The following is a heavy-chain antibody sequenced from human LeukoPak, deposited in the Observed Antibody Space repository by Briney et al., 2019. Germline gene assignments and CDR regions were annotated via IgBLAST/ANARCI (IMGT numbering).Heavy chain of an antibody. CDR1: GYTFTGYY. Sequence: ASVKVSCKASGYTFTGYYMHWVRQAPGQGLEWMGWINPNSGGTNYAQKFQGRVTMTRDTSISTAYMELSGLRSDDTAVYYCARVIGSYYYYYGMDVWGQGTTVTVSS. CDR3: ARVIGSYYYYYGMDV. CDR2: INPNSGGT. D-gene: IGHD2/OR15-2a*01. V-gene: IGHV1-2*02. J-gene: IGHJ6*02.